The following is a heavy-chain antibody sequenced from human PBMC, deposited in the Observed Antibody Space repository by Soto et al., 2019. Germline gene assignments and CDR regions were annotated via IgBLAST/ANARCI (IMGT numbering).Heavy chain of an antibody. CDR1: GFTFSDYY. Sequence: QVQLVESEGGLVKPGGSLRLSCAASGFTFSDYYMSWIRQAPGKGLEWVSYISSSSSYTNYADSVKGRFTISRDNAKNSLYLQMNSLRAEDTAVYYCARVSDSGSREGAFDIWGQGTMVTVSS. CDR2: ISSSSSYT. D-gene: IGHD5-12*01. V-gene: IGHV3-11*05. J-gene: IGHJ3*02. CDR3: ARVSDSGSREGAFDI.